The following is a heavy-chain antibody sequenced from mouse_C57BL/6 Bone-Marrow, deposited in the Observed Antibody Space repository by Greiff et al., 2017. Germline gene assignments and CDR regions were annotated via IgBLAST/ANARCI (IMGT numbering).Heavy chain of an antibody. CDR2: INPNNGGT. Sequence: EVQLQQSGPELVKPGASVKISCKASGYTFTDYYMNWVKQSHGKSLEWIGDINPNNGGTRYNQKFKGKATLTVDKSSSTAYMELRSLPSEDSAVYYCAREDWRYYFDYWGQGATLTVSS. J-gene: IGHJ2*01. CDR1: GYTFTDYY. D-gene: IGHD4-1*01. CDR3: AREDWRYYFDY. V-gene: IGHV1-26*01.